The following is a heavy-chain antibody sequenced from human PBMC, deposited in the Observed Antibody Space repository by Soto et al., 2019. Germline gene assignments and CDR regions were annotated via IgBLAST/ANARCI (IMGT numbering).Heavy chain of an antibody. J-gene: IGHJ4*02. D-gene: IGHD1-1*01. CDR3: AKHHPTGTELAH. Sequence: SLKISCKGSGCTFTTYCISWVRQMPGKGLEWMGRIDPSDSYTNYSPSFQGHVTISADKSISTAYLQWSSLKASDTAMYYCAKHHPTGTELAHWGQGTLVTVSS. V-gene: IGHV5-10-1*01. CDR2: IDPSDSYT. CDR1: GCTFTTYC.